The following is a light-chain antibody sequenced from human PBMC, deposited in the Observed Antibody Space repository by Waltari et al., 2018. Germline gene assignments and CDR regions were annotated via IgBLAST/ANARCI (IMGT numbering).Light chain of an antibody. CDR1: SSNIGSNP. CDR2: TNS. J-gene: IGLJ2*01. CDR3: ASWDDSLSSVV. V-gene: IGLV1-44*01. Sequence: QSVLTQPPSASGTPGQKVTISCSGSSSNIGSNPANWYQQLPGTAPKLLIYTNSQRPSGVPDRFSGSKSGTSASLAISGLQSEHEADYYCASWDDSLSSVVFGGGTKLTVL.